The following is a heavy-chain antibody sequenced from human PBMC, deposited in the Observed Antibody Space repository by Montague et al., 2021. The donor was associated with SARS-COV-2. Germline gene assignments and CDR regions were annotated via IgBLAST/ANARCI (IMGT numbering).Heavy chain of an antibody. D-gene: IGHD1-1*01. Sequence: SLRLSCAASGFTFDDFAMHWVRQVPGKGLEWISFVSGDGGSTYYTGSVKGRFTISRGNNKNSLYLQMNSLRTEDTALYYCAKKGGTTTDFDSWGQGTLVTVSS. J-gene: IGHJ4*02. CDR2: VSGDGGST. CDR1: GFTFDDFA. CDR3: AKKGGTTTDFDS. V-gene: IGHV3-43*02.